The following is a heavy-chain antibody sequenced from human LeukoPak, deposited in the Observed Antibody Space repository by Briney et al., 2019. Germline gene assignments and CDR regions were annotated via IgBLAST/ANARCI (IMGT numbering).Heavy chain of an antibody. CDR3: AKARGFDYGDYYFDY. CDR1: GFTFSSYA. CDR2: ISGSGGST. J-gene: IGHJ4*02. Sequence: HSGGSLRLSCAASGFTFSSYAMSWVRQAPGKGLEWVSAISGSGGSTYYADSVKGRFTISRDNSKNTLYLQMNSLRAEDTAVYYCAKARGFDYGDYYFDYWDQGTLVTVSS. D-gene: IGHD4-17*01. V-gene: IGHV3-23*01.